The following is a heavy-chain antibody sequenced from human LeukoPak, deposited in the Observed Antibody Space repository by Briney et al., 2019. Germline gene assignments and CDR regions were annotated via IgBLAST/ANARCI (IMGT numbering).Heavy chain of an antibody. CDR3: ARVSVSNYDYYYYYYMDV. J-gene: IGHJ6*03. Sequence: ASVKVSCKASGYTFTSYGISWVRQAPGQGREWMGWISAYNGNTNYAQKLQGRVTMTTDTSTSTAYMELRSLRSDDTAVYYCARVSVSNYDYYYYYYMDVWGKGTTVTVSS. V-gene: IGHV1-18*01. CDR2: ISAYNGNT. D-gene: IGHD4-11*01. CDR1: GYTFTSYG.